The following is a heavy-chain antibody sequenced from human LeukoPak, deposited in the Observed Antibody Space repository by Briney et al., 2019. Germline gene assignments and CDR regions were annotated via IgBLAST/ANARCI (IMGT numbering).Heavy chain of an antibody. D-gene: IGHD3-3*01. CDR2: IIPIFGTA. J-gene: IGHJ5*02. Sequence: SVKVSCKASGGTFSSYAISWVRQAPGQGREWMGRIIPIFGTANYAQKFQGRVTITTDESTSTAYMELSSLRSEDTAVYYCARGYDFWSGSNWFDPWGQGTLVTVSS. V-gene: IGHV1-69*05. CDR3: ARGYDFWSGSNWFDP. CDR1: GGTFSSYA.